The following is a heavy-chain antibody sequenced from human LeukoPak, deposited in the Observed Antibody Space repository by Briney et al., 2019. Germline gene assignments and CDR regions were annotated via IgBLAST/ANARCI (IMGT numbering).Heavy chain of an antibody. CDR2: ISAYNGNT. J-gene: IGHJ6*02. V-gene: IGHV1-18*01. CDR3: ARSVDGYTTGYSMDV. D-gene: IGHD5-24*01. CDR1: GYTFTSYG. Sequence: ASVKVSCKASGYTFTSYGISWVRQAPGQGLEWMGWISAYNGNTNYAQKLQGRVTMTTDTSTSTAYMELRSLRSDDTAVYYCARSVDGYTTGYSMDVWGQGTTVTVSS.